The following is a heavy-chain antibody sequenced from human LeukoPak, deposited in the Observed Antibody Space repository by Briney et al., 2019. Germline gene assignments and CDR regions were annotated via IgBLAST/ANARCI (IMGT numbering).Heavy chain of an antibody. D-gene: IGHD5-18*01. V-gene: IGHV1-69*05. CDR2: IIPIFGTA. CDR1: GGTFSSYA. J-gene: IGHJ6*03. CDR3: ARDFGYSYGGYYYMDV. Sequence: ASVKVSCKASGGTFSSYAISWVRQAPGQGLEWMGGIIPIFGTANYAQKFQGRVTITTDESTSTAYMELSSLRSEDTAVYYCARDFGYSYGGYYYMDVWGKGTTATVSS.